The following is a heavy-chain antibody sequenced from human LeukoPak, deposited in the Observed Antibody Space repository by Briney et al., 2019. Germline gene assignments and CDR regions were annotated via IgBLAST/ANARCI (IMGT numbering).Heavy chain of an antibody. CDR3: VRGSLASGVVVYYYYYLDV. CDR2: INSDGSST. CDR1: GFTFSSYW. V-gene: IGHV3-74*01. J-gene: IGHJ6*03. Sequence: GGSLRLSCAASGFTFSSYWMHWVRQAPGKGLVWVSRINSDGSSTSYADSVKGRFTISRDNAKNSLSLQMDSLRAEDTAVYYCVRGSLASGVVVYYYYYLDVWGKGTTVTVSS. D-gene: IGHD3-3*01.